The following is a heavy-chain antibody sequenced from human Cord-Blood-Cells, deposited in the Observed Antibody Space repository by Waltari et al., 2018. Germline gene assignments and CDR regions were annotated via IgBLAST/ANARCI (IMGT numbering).Heavy chain of an antibody. CDR2: IWYDGSNK. V-gene: IGHV3-33*01. CDR3: ARDSDRWEGDFDY. CDR1: GFTFSSYG. Sequence: QVQLVESGGGVVQPGRSLRLSCAASGFTFSSYGMHWVRQAPGKGLEWVAVIWYDGSNKYYADSGKGRFTISRDNSKNTLYLQMNSLRAEDTAVYYCARDSDRWEGDFDYWGQGTLVTVSS. J-gene: IGHJ4*02. D-gene: IGHD1-26*01.